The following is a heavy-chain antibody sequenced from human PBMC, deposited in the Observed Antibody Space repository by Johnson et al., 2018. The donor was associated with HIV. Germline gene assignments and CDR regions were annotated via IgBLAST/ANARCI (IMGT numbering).Heavy chain of an antibody. CDR1: GFTFSDYY. D-gene: IGHD3-22*01. CDR2: ISSSGSTI. CDR3: AKVRYYDRDAFDI. V-gene: IGHV3-11*01. J-gene: IGHJ3*02. Sequence: VQLVESGGGLVQPGGSLRLSCAASGFTFSDYYMSWIRQAPGKGLEWVSYISSSGSTIYYADSVKGRFTISRDNAKNTLYLQMNSLRAEDTAVHYCAKVRYYDRDAFDIWGPGTLVTVSP.